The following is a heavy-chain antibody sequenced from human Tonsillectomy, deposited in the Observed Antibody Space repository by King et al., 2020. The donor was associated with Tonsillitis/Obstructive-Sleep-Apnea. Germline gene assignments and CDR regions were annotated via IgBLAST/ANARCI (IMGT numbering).Heavy chain of an antibody. D-gene: IGHD1-26*01. CDR1: GFSFRSYA. J-gene: IGHJ3*01. Sequence: VQLVESGGGVVQPGRSLRLSCAASGFSFRSYAMHWVRQAPGKGLEWVGFTSFDGSDAYYADSVRGRFTISRDNSRKTLHLQMNSLGAEDTAVYYCANQGAGAQALHDFDLWGEGTMVTVSS. CDR2: TSFDGSDA. CDR3: ANQGAGAQALHDFDL. V-gene: IGHV3-30*04.